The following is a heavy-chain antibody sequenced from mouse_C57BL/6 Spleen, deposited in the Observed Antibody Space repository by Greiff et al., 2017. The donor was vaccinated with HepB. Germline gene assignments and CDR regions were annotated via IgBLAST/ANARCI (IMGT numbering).Heavy chain of an antibody. V-gene: IGHV3-1*01. D-gene: IGHD2-1*01. Sequence: EVQLQESGPGMVKPSQSLSLTCTVTGYSITSGYDWHWIRHFPGNKLEWMGYISYSGSTNYNPSLKSRISITHDTSKNHFFLKLNSVTTEDTATYYCARDGNGYFDVWGTGTTVTVSS. CDR3: ARDGNGYFDV. CDR2: ISYSGST. CDR1: GYSITSGYD. J-gene: IGHJ1*03.